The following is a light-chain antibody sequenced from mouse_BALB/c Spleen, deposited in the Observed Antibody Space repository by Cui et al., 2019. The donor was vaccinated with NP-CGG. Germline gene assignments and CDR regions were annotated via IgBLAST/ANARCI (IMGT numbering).Light chain of an antibody. CDR3: ALWYSNHWV. CDR2: GTN. J-gene: IGLJ1*01. V-gene: IGLV1*01. Sequence: HAVVTQESALNTSPGETVTLTCPSRTGAVTTNNYANWVQEKPDHLFTGIIGGTNNRAPGVPARFSGSLIGDKAALTITGAQTEDEAIYFCALWYSNHWVFGGGTKLTVL. CDR1: TGAVTTNNY.